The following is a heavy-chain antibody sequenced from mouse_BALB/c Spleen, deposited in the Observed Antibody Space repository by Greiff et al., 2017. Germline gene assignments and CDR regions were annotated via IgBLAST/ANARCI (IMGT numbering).Heavy chain of an antibody. CDR3: ASVAGTSWFAY. J-gene: IGHJ3*01. D-gene: IGHD4-1*01. CDR1: GFTFSSYA. CDR2: ISSGGSYT. V-gene: IGHV5-9-4*01. Sequence: EVQRVESGGGLVKPGGSLKISCAASGFTFSSYAMYWVRQSPEQRLEWVAEISSGGSYTYYPDTVTGRFTISRDNAKNTLYLEMSSLRSEGTAMYYCASVAGTSWFAYWGQGTLVTVSA.